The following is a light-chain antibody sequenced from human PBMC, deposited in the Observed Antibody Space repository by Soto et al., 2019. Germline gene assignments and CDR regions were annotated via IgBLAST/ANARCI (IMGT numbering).Light chain of an antibody. V-gene: IGLV1-44*01. Sequence: QSVLSQPPSASGTPGQRVTISCSGSSSNIGDNTVNWYKQLPGAAPKLLIYTNNQRPAGAPDRISGSKSGTSASLAISGLQSEDEADYYCATWDDRLNGWVFGGGTKVTVL. CDR1: SSNIGDNT. CDR2: TNN. CDR3: ATWDDRLNGWV. J-gene: IGLJ3*02.